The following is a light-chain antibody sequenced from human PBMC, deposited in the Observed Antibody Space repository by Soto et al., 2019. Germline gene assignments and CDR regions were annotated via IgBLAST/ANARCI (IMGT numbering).Light chain of an antibody. CDR1: QSVSSY. CDR3: QQYNNWPPWT. J-gene: IGKJ1*01. Sequence: EIMLTQSPGTLSLSPGEGATLSCRASQSVSSYLAWYQQKPGQAPRLLIYGASTRATGIPARFSGSGSGTEFTLTISSLQSEDFAVYYCQQYNNWPPWTFGQGTKV. V-gene: IGKV3-15*01. CDR2: GAS.